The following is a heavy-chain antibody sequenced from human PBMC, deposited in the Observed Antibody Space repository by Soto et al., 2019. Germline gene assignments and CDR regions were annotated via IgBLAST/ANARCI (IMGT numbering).Heavy chain of an antibody. D-gene: IGHD3-10*02. J-gene: IGHJ4*02. CDR3: ARDCPLYLLWCSGSPAAFDY. Sequence: QVQLQESGPGLVKPSETLSLTCTVSGGSISSYYWSWIRQPAGKGLEWIGRIYTSGSTNYNPSLKSRVTRSVDTSKNHFSLKLSSVTAADTAVYYCARDCPLYLLWCSGSPAAFDYWGQGNLVTVSS. CDR1: GGSISSYY. V-gene: IGHV4-4*07. CDR2: IYTSGST.